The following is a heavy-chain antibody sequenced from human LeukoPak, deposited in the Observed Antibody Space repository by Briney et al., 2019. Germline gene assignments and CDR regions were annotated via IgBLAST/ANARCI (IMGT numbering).Heavy chain of an antibody. CDR1: GGTFISYA. CDR2: IIPIFGTA. D-gene: IGHD6-13*01. Sequence: ASVKVSCKASGGTFISYAISWVRQAPGQGLVWMGGIIPIFGTANYAQKFQGRVTITADESTSTAYMELSSLRSEDTAVYYCARDSIAAAGSDPWGQGTLVTVSS. J-gene: IGHJ5*02. CDR3: ARDSIAAAGSDP. V-gene: IGHV1-69*13.